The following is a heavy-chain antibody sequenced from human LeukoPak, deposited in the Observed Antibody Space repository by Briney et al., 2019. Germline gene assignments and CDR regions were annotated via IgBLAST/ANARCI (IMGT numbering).Heavy chain of an antibody. J-gene: IGHJ3*02. CDR2: IYYSGST. D-gene: IGHD3-3*01. V-gene: IGHV4-59*01. CDR1: GGSISSYY. CDR3: ARAERITIFGVVIIKVEAFDI. Sequence: PSETLSLTCTVSGGSISSYYWSWLRQPPGKGLEWIGYIYYSGSTNYNPSLTSRVTISVDTSKNQFSLKLSSVTAADTAVYYCARAERITIFGVVIIKVEAFDIWGQGTMVTVSS.